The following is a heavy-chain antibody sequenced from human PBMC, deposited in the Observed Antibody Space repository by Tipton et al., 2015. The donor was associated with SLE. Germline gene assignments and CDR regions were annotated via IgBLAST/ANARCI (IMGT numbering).Heavy chain of an antibody. J-gene: IGHJ4*02. CDR1: GFTFSSYW. D-gene: IGHD5-12*01. CDR3: ARDRGYTGYDPPGYFDY. V-gene: IGHV3-74*01. Sequence: SLRLSCAASGFTFSSYWMHWVRQAPGKGLVWVSRINTDGSSTSYADSVKGRFTISRDNAKNTLYLQMNSLRAEDTAVYYCARDRGYTGYDPPGYFDYWGQGTLVTVSS. CDR2: INTDGSST.